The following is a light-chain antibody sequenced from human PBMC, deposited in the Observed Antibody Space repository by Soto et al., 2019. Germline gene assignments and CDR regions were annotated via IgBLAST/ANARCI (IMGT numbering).Light chain of an antibody. CDR3: QQYGSSSWT. CDR2: AAS. CDR1: QSVSSDF. J-gene: IGKJ1*01. V-gene: IGKV3-20*01. Sequence: EIVLTQSPGTLSLSPGERATLSCRASQSVSSDFLAWYQQKPGQAPRLLIYAASSRASGIPDRFSGSGSETEFTLTISRLEPEDFAVYYCQQYGSSSWTFGQGTKVDI.